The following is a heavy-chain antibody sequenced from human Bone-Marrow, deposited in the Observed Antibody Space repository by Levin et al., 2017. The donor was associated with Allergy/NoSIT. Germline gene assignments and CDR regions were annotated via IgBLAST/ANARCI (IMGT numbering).Heavy chain of an antibody. CDR1: GFTFIDYY. J-gene: IGHJ3*01. Sequence: GESLKISCAASGFTFIDYYMMWIRQAPGKGLEWVSYISSGSGTTIHYADSVKGRFTVSRDNAKNSLYLQMNSLRAEDTAVYYCSTEGAFDVRGPGTMVTVSS. CDR2: ISSGSGTTI. CDR3: STEGAFDV. V-gene: IGHV3-11*01.